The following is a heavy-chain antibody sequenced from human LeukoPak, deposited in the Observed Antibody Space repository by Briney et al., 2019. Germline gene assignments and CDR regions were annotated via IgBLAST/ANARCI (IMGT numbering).Heavy chain of an antibody. V-gene: IGHV5-51*01. CDR1: EYSFPSYW. CDR2: IYPGDSDT. CDR3: ARPGQLGEYTPYYFDY. J-gene: IGHJ4*02. D-gene: IGHD3-16*01. Sequence: GESLKISCKHSEYSFPSYWIGWVRQMSGKGLEWMGIIYPGDSDTRYSPSFQGQVTISADKSISTAYLQWSSLKASDTAMYYCARPGQLGEYTPYYFDYWGQGVLVTVSS.